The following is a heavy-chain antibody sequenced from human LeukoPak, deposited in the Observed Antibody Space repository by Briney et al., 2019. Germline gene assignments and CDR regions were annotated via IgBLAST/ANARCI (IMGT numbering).Heavy chain of an antibody. J-gene: IGHJ4*02. CDR1: NGSFSGSY. V-gene: IGHV4-34*01. CDR2: INHSGST. D-gene: IGHD3-10*01. CDR3: ARDAGFGEPYYFDY. Sequence: SETLSLTCVVYNGSFSGSYWSWIRQPPGKGLEWIGEINHSGSTNYNPSLKSRVTISVDTSKNQFSLKLSSVTAADTAVYYCARDAGFGEPYYFDYWGQGTLVTVSS.